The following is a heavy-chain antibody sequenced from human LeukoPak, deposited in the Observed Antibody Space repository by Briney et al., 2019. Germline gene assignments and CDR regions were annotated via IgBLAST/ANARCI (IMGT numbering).Heavy chain of an antibody. J-gene: IGHJ4*02. V-gene: IGHV1-18*01. Sequence: GASVKVSCKASGYTFTNYGISWVRQAPGQGLEWMGWISPYNGNTNYAQKLQGRVTMTTDTSTSTAYMELRSLRSDDTAVYYCARDPSAMIVEDYYFDYWGQGTLVTVSS. CDR3: ARDPSAMIVEDYYFDY. D-gene: IGHD3-22*01. CDR1: GYTFTNYG. CDR2: ISPYNGNT.